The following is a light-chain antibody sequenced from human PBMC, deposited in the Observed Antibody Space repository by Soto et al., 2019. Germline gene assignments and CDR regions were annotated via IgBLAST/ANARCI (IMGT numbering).Light chain of an antibody. CDR2: DAS. CDR3: QHDNSYSEA. V-gene: IGKV1-8*01. Sequence: IRMYQSPSSLSASTGDGVAITCRASQDIGSFLAWYQQKPGKAPKLLIYDASTLQSGVPSRFGGSGSGTEFTLTISSLQPDDFATYYCQHDNSYSEAFGQGTKVDVK. J-gene: IGKJ1*01. CDR1: QDIGSF.